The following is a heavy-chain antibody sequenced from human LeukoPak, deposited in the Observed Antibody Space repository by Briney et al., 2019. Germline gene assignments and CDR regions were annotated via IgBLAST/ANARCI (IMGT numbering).Heavy chain of an antibody. V-gene: IGHV4-34*01. CDR1: GGSFSGYY. D-gene: IGHD2-2*02. CDR3: AGAMVPAAIPTGFDY. CDR2: INHSGST. Sequence: SETLSLTCAVYGGSFSGYYWSWIRQPPGKGLEWIGEINHSGSTNYNPSLKSRVTISVDTSKNQFSLKLSSVTAADAAVYYCAGAMVPAAIPTGFDYWGQGTLVTVSS. J-gene: IGHJ4*02.